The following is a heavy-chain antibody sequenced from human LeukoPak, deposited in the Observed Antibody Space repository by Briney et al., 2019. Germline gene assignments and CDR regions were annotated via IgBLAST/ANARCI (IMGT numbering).Heavy chain of an antibody. J-gene: IGHJ4*02. CDR1: GYTFTSYY. V-gene: IGHV1-46*01. CDR3: ARGGPQWLVLRKRFYFDS. D-gene: IGHD6-19*01. CDR2: ISPSGGGT. Sequence: ASVKVSCKSSGYTFTSYYIHWVRQAPGQGLEWMGIISPSGGGTGYAQNFQGRVTMTRDTSTSTVYMELSSPRSEDTAVYFCARGGPQWLVLRKRFYFDSWGQGTLVTVSS.